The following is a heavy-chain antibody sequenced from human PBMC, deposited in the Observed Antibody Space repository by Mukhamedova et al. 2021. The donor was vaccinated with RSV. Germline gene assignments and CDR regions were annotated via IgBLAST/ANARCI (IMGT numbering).Heavy chain of an antibody. Sequence: VRQAPGKGLEWVSVIYSGGSTYYADSVKGRYTISRDNSKNTVYLQMNSLRAEDTAVYYCARDTVATSGAFDTWG. CDR2: IYSGGST. J-gene: IGHJ3*02. V-gene: IGHV3-53*01. CDR3: ARDTVATSGAFDT. D-gene: IGHD4-17*01.